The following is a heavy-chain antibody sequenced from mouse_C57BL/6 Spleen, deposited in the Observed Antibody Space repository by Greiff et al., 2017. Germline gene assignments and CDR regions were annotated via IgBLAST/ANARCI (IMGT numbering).Heavy chain of an antibody. CDR1: GYTFTSYW. D-gene: IGHD2-3*01. CDR2: IDPSDSET. J-gene: IGHJ3*01. Sequence: QVQLKQPGAELVRPGSSVKLSCKASGYTFTSYWMHWVKQRPIQGLEWIGNIDPSDSETHYNQKFKDKATLTVDKSSSTAYMQLSSLTSEDSAVYYCARSGDGYSAWFAYWGQGTLVTVSA. V-gene: IGHV1-52*01. CDR3: ARSGDGYSAWFAY.